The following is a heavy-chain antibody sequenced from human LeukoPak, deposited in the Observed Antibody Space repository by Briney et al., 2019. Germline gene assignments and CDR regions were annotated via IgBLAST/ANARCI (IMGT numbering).Heavy chain of an antibody. CDR3: ASSYDSTGPDY. D-gene: IGHD3-22*01. V-gene: IGHV3-53*01. CDR1: GFTVSTNY. CDR2: IYSDGST. Sequence: GGSLRLSCAASGFTVSTNYMSWVRQAPGKGLEWVSVIYSDGSTYYADSVKGRFTISRDNSKNTLYLQMNSLRAEDTAVYYCASSYDSTGPDYWGQGTLVTVSS. J-gene: IGHJ4*02.